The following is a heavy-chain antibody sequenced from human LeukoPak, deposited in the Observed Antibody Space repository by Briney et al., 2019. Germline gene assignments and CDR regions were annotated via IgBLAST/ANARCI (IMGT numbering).Heavy chain of an antibody. D-gene: IGHD1-26*01. CDR3: ATLTAIVGATTGYYFDY. J-gene: IGHJ4*02. CDR2: FDPEDGET. CDR1: GYTLTELS. Sequence: ASVKVSCKVSGYTLTELSMHWVRQAPGKGLEWMGGFDPEDGETIYAQKFQGRVTMTEDTSTDTAYMELSSLRSEDTAVYYCATLTAIVGATTGYYFDYWGQGTLVTVSS. V-gene: IGHV1-24*01.